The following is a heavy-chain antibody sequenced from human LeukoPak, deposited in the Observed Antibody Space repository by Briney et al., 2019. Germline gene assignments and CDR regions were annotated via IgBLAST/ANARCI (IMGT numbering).Heavy chain of an antibody. D-gene: IGHD2-15*01. CDR1: GGSFSGYY. J-gene: IGHJ4*02. Sequence: PSETLSLTCAVYGGSFSGYYWSWIRQPPGKGLEWIGEINHSGSTNYNPSLKSRVTISVDTSKNQFSLKLSSVTAADTAVYYCARQGRRYCSGGSCYGPCIGPYYFDYWGQGTLVTVSS. CDR3: ARQGRRYCSGGSCYGPCIGPYYFDY. CDR2: INHSGST. V-gene: IGHV4-34*01.